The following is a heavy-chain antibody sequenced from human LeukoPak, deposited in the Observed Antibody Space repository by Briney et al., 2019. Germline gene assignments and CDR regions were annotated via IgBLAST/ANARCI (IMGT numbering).Heavy chain of an antibody. CDR3: ARDPYSGNYGNYYYYYMDV. V-gene: IGHV3-21*01. CDR1: GFTFNNYN. CDR2: ITSSGTYI. D-gene: IGHD1-26*01. Sequence: GGSLRLSCAASGFTFNNYNMNWVRQAPGKALEWVSSITSSGTYIFYADSVKGRFTTSRDNAKNSLYLQMNSLGPEDTAVYYCARDPYSGNYGNYYYYYMDVWGKGTTVTISS. J-gene: IGHJ6*03.